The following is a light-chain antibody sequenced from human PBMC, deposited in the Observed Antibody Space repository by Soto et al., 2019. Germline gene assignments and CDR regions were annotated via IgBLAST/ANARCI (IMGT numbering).Light chain of an antibody. Sequence: DIQMTQSPSTLSASVGDRVTITCRASQSISSWLAWYQQKPGKAPNLLISKASSLESRVPSRFSGSGSGTEFTLTISSLQPDDFGTYYCQQYYGYPLTFGGGTKVEIK. J-gene: IGKJ4*01. CDR2: KAS. V-gene: IGKV1-5*03. CDR3: QQYYGYPLT. CDR1: QSISSW.